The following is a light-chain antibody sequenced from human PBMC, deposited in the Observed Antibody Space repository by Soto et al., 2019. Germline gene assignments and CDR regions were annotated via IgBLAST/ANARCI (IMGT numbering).Light chain of an antibody. J-gene: IGKJ1*01. CDR2: AAS. CDR1: QSISSY. V-gene: IGKV1-39*01. CDR3: QQTNIMPPWT. Sequence: DIPMTQSPSSLSAAVGDRVTITCRASQSISSYLNWYQQKPGKAPKLLIYAASSLQSGVPSRFSGSGSRTDFTLTINNLQPEDFATYYCQQTNIMPPWTFGQGTKVEIK.